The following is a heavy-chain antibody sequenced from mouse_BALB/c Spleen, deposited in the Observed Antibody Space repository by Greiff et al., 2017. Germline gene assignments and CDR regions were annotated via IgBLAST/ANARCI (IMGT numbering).Heavy chain of an antibody. D-gene: IGHD4-1*01. J-gene: IGHJ3*01. CDR3: FLTGTGEAWFAY. V-gene: IGHV14-3*02. CDR1: GFNIKDTY. CDR2: IDPANGNT. Sequence: VQLQQSGAELVKPGASVKLSCTASGFNIKDTYMHWVKQRPEQGLEWIGRIDPANGNTKYDPKFQGKATITADTSSNTAYLQLSSLTSEDTAVYYCFLTGTGEAWFAYWGQGTLVTVSA.